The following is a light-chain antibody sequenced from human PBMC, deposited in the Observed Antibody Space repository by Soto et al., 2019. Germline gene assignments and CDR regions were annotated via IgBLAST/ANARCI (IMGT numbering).Light chain of an antibody. CDR2: DVS. Sequence: QSALTQPASVSGSPGQSITISCTGTSSDVGGYNYVSWYQHHPGKAPKVMIYDVSNRPSGVSNRFSGSKSGNTASLTISGLRAEDEADYYCSSYTRSNTLRYVFGTGIKVTVL. J-gene: IGLJ1*01. CDR3: SSYTRSNTLRYV. CDR1: SSDVGGYNY. V-gene: IGLV2-14*03.